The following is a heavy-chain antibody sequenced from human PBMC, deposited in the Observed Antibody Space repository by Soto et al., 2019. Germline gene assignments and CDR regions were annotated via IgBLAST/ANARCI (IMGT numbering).Heavy chain of an antibody. V-gene: IGHV3-30*18. CDR1: GFTLSNYA. CDR3: AKDHHRDYANYLEV. D-gene: IGHD4-17*01. J-gene: IGHJ4*02. Sequence: QAQLVESGGGVVQPGRSLRLSCEASGFTLSNYAMHWVRQAPGKGLQWVAVISYDGRDTHYADPVKGRFTISRDNSNSTVWLQMSSLRNDDTAVYYCAKDHHRDYANYLEVWGQGTLVAVSS. CDR2: ISYDGRDT.